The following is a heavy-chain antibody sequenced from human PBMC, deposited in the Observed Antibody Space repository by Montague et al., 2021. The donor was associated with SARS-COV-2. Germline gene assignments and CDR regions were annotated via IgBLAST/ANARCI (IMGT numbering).Heavy chain of an antibody. Sequence: SETLSLTCTVSGGSISSYYWSWIRQPPGKGLEWIGYIYYSGSTNYNPSLKSRVTISVDRSKNQFSLKLSSVTAADTAVYYCARGMHYYDSSGYYFDYWGQGTLVTVSS. CDR2: IYYSGST. CDR3: ARGMHYYDSSGYYFDY. V-gene: IGHV4-59*01. CDR1: GGSISSYY. J-gene: IGHJ4*02. D-gene: IGHD3-22*01.